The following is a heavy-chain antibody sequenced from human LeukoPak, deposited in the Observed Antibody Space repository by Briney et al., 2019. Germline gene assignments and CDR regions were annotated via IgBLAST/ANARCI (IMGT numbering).Heavy chain of an antibody. J-gene: IGHJ4*02. V-gene: IGHV4-39*01. CDR3: ARNASDSGTSYFDY. CDR2: IYYSGST. D-gene: IGHD1-26*01. Sequence: PSETLSLTCTVSGGSISSSSYYWGWIRQPPGKGLEWIGSIYYSGSTSYNPSLKSRVTISVDTSKNQFSLKLGSVTAAGTAVYYCARNASDSGTSYFDYWGQGTLVTVSS. CDR1: GGSISSSSYY.